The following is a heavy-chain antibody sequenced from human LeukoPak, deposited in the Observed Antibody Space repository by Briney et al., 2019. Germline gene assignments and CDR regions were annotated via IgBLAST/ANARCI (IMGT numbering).Heavy chain of an antibody. J-gene: IGHJ3*02. Sequence: SGGSLRLSCAASGFTFSSYSMNWVRQAPGKGLEWVSYISSSSSTIYYADSVKGRFTISRDNAKNSLYLQMNSLRDEDTAVYYCARDLSGAAAGTEAFDIWGQGTMVTVSS. CDR3: ARDLSGAAAGTEAFDI. CDR1: GFTFSSYS. CDR2: ISSSSSTI. V-gene: IGHV3-48*02. D-gene: IGHD6-13*01.